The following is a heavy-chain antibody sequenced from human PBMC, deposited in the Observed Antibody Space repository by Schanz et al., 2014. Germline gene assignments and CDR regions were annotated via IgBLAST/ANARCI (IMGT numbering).Heavy chain of an antibody. CDR1: GFTFSSHW. J-gene: IGHJ5*02. D-gene: IGHD3-9*01. V-gene: IGHV3-72*01. CDR3: AKAADWPVTRFDP. Sequence: EVQLLESGGGLVQPGGSLRLSCAASGFTFSSHWMHWVRQDPGKGLEWVGRTRNRANNYFTEYAASVKGRFTISRDNSKNTLYLQMSSLRADDTAVYYCAKAADWPVTRFDPWGQGTLVTVSS. CDR2: TRNRANNYFT.